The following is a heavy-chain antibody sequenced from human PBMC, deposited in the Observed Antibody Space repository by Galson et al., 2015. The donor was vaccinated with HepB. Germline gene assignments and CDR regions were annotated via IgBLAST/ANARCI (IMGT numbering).Heavy chain of an antibody. Sequence: SVKVSCKASGGTFSSYTISWVRQAPGQGLEWMGRIIPILGIANYAQKFQGRVTITADKSTSTAYMELSSLRSEDTAVYYCASSDYGDFSSGIVPVVELDYWGQGTLVTVSS. CDR1: GGTFSSYT. J-gene: IGHJ4*02. V-gene: IGHV1-69*02. D-gene: IGHD4-17*01. CDR2: IIPILGIA. CDR3: ASSDYGDFSSGIVPVVELDY.